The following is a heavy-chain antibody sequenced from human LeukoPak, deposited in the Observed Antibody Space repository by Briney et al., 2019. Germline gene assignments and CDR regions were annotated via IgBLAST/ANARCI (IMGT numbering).Heavy chain of an antibody. J-gene: IGHJ4*02. Sequence: PGGALRLSCAASGFTFSNYEMNWVRQAPGKGLEWVSYISSSSSTIYYADSVKGRFTISRDNAQNSLYLQMNSLRAEDTAVYYCARGLPNGGDCGGDWFHFDYWGQGTLVTVSS. D-gene: IGHD2-21*02. CDR3: ARGLPNGGDCGGDWFHFDY. CDR2: ISSSSSTI. V-gene: IGHV3-48*03. CDR1: GFTFSNYE.